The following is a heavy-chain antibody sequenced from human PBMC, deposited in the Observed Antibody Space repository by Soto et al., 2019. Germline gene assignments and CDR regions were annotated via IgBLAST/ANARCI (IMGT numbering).Heavy chain of an antibody. CDR1: GGSISSSSYY. D-gene: IGHD3-9*01. V-gene: IGHV4-39*01. CDR2: IYYSGST. Sequence: SETLSLTCTVSGGSISSSSYYWGWIRQPPGKGLEWIGGIYYSGSTYYNPSLKSRVTISVDTSKNQFSLKLSSVTAADTAVYYCARRSYDILTGYRSDYWGQGTLVTVSS. J-gene: IGHJ4*02. CDR3: ARRSYDILTGYRSDY.